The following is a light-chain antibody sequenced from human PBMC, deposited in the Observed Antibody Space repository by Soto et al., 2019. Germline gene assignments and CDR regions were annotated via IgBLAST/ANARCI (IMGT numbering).Light chain of an antibody. V-gene: IGKV3-15*01. CDR1: QSVGSK. CDR2: DAS. Sequence: ETVMTQYPATLSVSPGDRATLSCGASQSVGSKLAWYQKKPGQAPRLLIYDASTRATGISARFSGSGSGTEFTLTISSLQSEDFAVYYCQQYNNWPPLTFGGGTKVEIK. J-gene: IGKJ4*01. CDR3: QQYNNWPPLT.